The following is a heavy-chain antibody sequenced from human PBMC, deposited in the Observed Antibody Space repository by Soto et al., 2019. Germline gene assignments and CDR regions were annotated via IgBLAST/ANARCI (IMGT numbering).Heavy chain of an antibody. Sequence: GASVKVSCKASGGTFSSYGISWVRQAPGQGLEWMGWISAYNGNTNYAQKLQGRVTMTTDTSTSTAYMELRSLRSDDTAVYYCARDIYGDYYAFDIWGQGTMVTVSS. CDR2: ISAYNGNT. V-gene: IGHV1-18*01. D-gene: IGHD4-17*01. CDR3: ARDIYGDYYAFDI. J-gene: IGHJ3*02. CDR1: GGTFSSYG.